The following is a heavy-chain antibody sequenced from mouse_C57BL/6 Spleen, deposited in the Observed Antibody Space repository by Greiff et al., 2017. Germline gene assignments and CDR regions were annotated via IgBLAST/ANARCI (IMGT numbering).Heavy chain of an antibody. CDR3: GPLYYFDY. CDR1: GYTFTSYW. V-gene: IGHV1-64*01. J-gene: IGHJ2*01. CDR2: IHPNSGST. Sequence: QVHVKQPGAELVKPGASVKLSCKASGYTFTSYWMHWVKQRPGQGLEWIGMIHPNSGSTNYNEKFKSKATLTVDKSSSTAYMQLSSLTSEDSAVYYCGPLYYFDYWGQGTTLTVSS.